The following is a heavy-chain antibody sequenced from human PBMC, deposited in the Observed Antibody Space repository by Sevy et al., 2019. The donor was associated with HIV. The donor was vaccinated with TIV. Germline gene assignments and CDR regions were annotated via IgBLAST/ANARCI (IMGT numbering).Heavy chain of an antibody. J-gene: IGHJ6*02. V-gene: IGHV3-21*01. CDR2: ISTSSTYI. D-gene: IGHD1-26*01. Sequence: GGSLRLSCTASGFIFSHYSMNWVRQAPGKGLEWVSSISTSSTYIYYADSVKGRFTISRDNAKNLLYLQMNSLRAEDTAVYQCAIDRGVGTSSYGMDVWGQGTTVTVSS. CDR1: GFIFSHYS. CDR3: AIDRGVGTSSYGMDV.